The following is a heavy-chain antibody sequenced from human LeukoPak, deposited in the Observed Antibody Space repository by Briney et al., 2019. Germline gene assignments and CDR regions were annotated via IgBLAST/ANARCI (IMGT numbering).Heavy chain of an antibody. CDR3: ARGFLISYFDY. CDR2: FTSSSRSI. J-gene: IGHJ4*02. D-gene: IGHD3-10*01. CDR1: GFTFSSYS. V-gene: IGHV3-21*01. Sequence: KPGGSLRLSCAASGFTFSSYSMTWVRQAPGKGLEWVSSFTSSSRSIYYADSVKGRFTISRDNSKNTLYLQMNSLRAEDTAVYYCARGFLISYFDYWGQGTLVTVSS.